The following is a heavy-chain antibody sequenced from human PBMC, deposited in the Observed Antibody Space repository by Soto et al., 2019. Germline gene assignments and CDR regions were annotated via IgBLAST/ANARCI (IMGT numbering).Heavy chain of an antibody. Sequence: GGSLRLSCGGSGFSFESYGMHWVRQAPGKGLEWVATVSFDSKNKYYIDSVEGRFTTSRDNSKKMLSLQMTSLRHEDTAVYYCAKESVEATYSYYGMDVWGPGTTVTVSS. CDR3: AKESVEATYSYYGMDV. D-gene: IGHD1-26*01. CDR1: GFSFESYG. CDR2: VSFDSKNK. V-gene: IGHV3-30*18. J-gene: IGHJ6*02.